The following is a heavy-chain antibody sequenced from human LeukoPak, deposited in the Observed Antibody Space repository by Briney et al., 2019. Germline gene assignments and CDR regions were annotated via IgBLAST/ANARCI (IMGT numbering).Heavy chain of an antibody. CDR2: ISTYNGNT. V-gene: IGHV1-18*01. J-gene: IGHJ4*02. CDR1: GYTFTSYG. CDR3: ARDDCTSAGCYLAY. Sequence: ASVKVSCKASGYTFTSYGISWVRQAPGQGLEWMGWISTYNGNTNYAREFQGRVTMTTDTSTSTAYMELRSLRSDDTAVYYCARDDCTSAGCYLAYWGQGTLVTVSS. D-gene: IGHD2-2*01.